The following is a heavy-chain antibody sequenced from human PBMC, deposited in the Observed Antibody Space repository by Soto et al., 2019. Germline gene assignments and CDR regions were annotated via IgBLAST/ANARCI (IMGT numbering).Heavy chain of an antibody. CDR3: ARGPKNYYYYYGMDV. V-gene: IGHV4-30-2*01. CDR2: IYHSGST. Sequence: QLQLQESGSGLVKPSQTLSLTCAVSGGSISSGGYSWSWIRQPPGKGLEWIGYIYHSGSTYYNPSLKSRVTISVDRSKNQVSLKLSSVTAADTAVYYCARGPKNYYYYYGMDVWGQGTTVTVSS. J-gene: IGHJ6*02. CDR1: GGSISSGGYS.